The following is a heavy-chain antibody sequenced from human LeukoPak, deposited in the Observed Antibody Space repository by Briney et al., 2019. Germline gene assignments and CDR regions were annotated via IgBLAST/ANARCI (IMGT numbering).Heavy chain of an antibody. D-gene: IGHD6-25*01. J-gene: IGHJ4*02. CDR1: GYTFTNYH. CDR2: INPNSDDR. V-gene: IGHV1-8*03. CDR3: ARATSFTASGYDY. Sequence: ASVKVSCKASGYTFTNYHINWVRRAPGQGLEWVGWINPNSDDRGYAQKFQGRVTITRDTSRTTAYMELRSLRSEDTAVYFCARATSFTASGYDYWGQGTLVTVSS.